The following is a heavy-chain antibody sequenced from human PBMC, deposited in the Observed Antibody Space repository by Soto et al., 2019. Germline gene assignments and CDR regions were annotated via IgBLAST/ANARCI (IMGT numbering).Heavy chain of an antibody. V-gene: IGHV3-49*03. CDR1: GFSFGDYA. CDR2: IRSKAYGGTT. CDR3: TRDRPDTAARY. J-gene: IGHJ4*02. D-gene: IGHD6-6*01. Sequence: PGGSLRLSCPSSGFSFGDYAMSLFRQAPGKGLEWVGFIRSKAYGGTTEYAASVKGRFTISRDDSKSIAYLQMNSLKTEDTAVYYCTRDRPDTAARYWGQGTLVTVSS.